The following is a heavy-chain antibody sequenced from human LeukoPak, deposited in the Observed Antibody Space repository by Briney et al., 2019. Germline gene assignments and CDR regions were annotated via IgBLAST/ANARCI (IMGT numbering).Heavy chain of an antibody. Sequence: GGSLRLSCAASGFTFSDAWMSWVRQAPGKGLEWVASINSDGSEGYYADVVKGRFTISRDNAKNSLYLQINSLRAEDTAVYYCARSSYSSSSSVWGQGTMVTVSS. CDR1: GFTFSDAW. V-gene: IGHV3-7*03. J-gene: IGHJ3*01. D-gene: IGHD6-6*01. CDR2: INSDGSEG. CDR3: ARSSYSSSSSV.